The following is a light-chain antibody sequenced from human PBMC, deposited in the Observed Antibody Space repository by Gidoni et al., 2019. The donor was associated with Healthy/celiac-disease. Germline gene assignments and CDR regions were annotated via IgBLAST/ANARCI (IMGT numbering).Light chain of an antibody. J-gene: IGKJ2*01. V-gene: IGKV3-20*01. Sequence: EIVLTQSPGTMSLSPGERATLSCRASQSISSSYLAWYQHKRGQAPSLLVYGASSRATGIPDRFTGSGSGTDFTLTISRLEPEDFAVFYCQQYGSSPPTFGQXTKLEIK. CDR1: QSISSSY. CDR3: QQYGSSPPT. CDR2: GAS.